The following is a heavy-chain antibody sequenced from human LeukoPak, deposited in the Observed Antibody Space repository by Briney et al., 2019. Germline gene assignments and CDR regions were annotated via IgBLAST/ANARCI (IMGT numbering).Heavy chain of an antibody. Sequence: ASVKVSCKASGYTFTSYDINWVRQATGQGLEWMGWMNPNSGNTGYAQKFQGRVTITRNTSISTAYMELSSLRSEDTAVYYCARGRFIAAAGISVGYYYYYMDVWGKGTTVTVSS. J-gene: IGHJ6*03. CDR1: GYTFTSYD. CDR3: ARGRFIAAAGISVGYYYYYMDV. V-gene: IGHV1-8*03. D-gene: IGHD6-13*01. CDR2: MNPNSGNT.